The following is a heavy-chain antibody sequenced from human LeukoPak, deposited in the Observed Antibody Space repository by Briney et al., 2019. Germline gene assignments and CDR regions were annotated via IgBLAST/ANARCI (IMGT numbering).Heavy chain of an antibody. CDR2: ITSSGTYI. V-gene: IGHV3-21*01. D-gene: IGHD3-22*01. J-gene: IGHJ6*03. CDR3: AREEGSSGRYYFYYYMDV. CDR1: GFTFNNYN. Sequence: PGGSLRLSCATSGFTFNNYNMNWVRQAPGRALEWVSSITSSGTYIFYADSVKGRFTISRDNARNSLYLQMNSLRAEDTAVYYCAREEGSSGRYYFYYYMDVWGKGTTVTVSS.